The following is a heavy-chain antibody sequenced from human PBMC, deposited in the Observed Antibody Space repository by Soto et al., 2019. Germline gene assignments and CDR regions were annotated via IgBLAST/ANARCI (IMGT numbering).Heavy chain of an antibody. CDR2: FESGGSI. D-gene: IGHD2-21*02. J-gene: IGHJ4*02. CDR3: ARAGVTPDFFDY. Sequence: EVQLVETGGGLIQPGGSLRLSCAASGFSVRTNYMSWVRQAPGKGLEWVSVFESGGSIYYADSVKGRFIISRDYAKNTVYLQMNSLRAKDTAVYYCARAGVTPDFFDYWGQGTLVTVSS. CDR1: GFSVRTNY. V-gene: IGHV3-53*02.